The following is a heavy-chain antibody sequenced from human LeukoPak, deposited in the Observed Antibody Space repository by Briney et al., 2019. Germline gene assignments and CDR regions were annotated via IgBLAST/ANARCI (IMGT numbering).Heavy chain of an antibody. CDR3: ARGRPTSYDSWSGYHPPFDY. J-gene: IGHJ4*02. CDR1: GGSFSGYY. V-gene: IGHV4-34*01. D-gene: IGHD3-3*01. CDR2: INHSGST. Sequence: KSSETLSLTCTVSGGSFSGYYWSWIRQPPGKGLEWIGEINHSGSTNYNPSLKSRVTISVDTSKNQFSLKLSSVTAADTAVYYCARGRPTSYDSWSGYHPPFDYWGQGTLVTVSS.